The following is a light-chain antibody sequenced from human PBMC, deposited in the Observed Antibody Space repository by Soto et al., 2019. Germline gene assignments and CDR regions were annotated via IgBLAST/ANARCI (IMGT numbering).Light chain of an antibody. V-gene: IGKV3-15*01. CDR1: QSVSRN. J-gene: IGKJ4*01. CDR2: GAS. Sequence: EVVLTQSPATLSVSPGDRATLSCRASQSVSRNLAWYQQKPGQAPRLLIYGASTRATGVPARFSGSGSATEFTFSISSLQSEDFAVYYCQQYNNWPPVTFGGGTKVEIK. CDR3: QQYNNWPPVT.